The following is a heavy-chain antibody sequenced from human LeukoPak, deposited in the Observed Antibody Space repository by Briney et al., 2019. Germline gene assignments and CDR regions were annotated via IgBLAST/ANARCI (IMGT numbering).Heavy chain of an antibody. CDR2: IYYTGST. Sequence: SETLSLTCTVSGASIRSSYWSWLRQPPGKGLEWIGYIYYTGSTNSNPSLKSRVTISVDTSKNQFSLKLSAVTAEDTAVYYCARGRGGGGTSNNWFDPWGQGTHVIVSS. D-gene: IGHD2-15*01. CDR3: ARGRGGGGTSNNWFDP. CDR1: GASIRSSY. V-gene: IGHV4-59*01. J-gene: IGHJ5*02.